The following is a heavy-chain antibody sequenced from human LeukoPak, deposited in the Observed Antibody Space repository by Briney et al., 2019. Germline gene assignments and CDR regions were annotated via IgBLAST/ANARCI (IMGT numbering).Heavy chain of an antibody. Sequence: ALVKVSCKASGYTFTSYAMNWVRQSPGQGLEWMGWINTNTGNPTYAQGFTGRFVFSLDTSVSTAYLQISSLKAEDTAVYYCARDMPHLNCSGGSCYSPTRFDPWGQGTLVTVSS. D-gene: IGHD2-15*01. CDR1: GYTFTSYA. CDR2: INTNTGNP. J-gene: IGHJ5*02. V-gene: IGHV7-4-1*02. CDR3: ARDMPHLNCSGGSCYSPTRFDP.